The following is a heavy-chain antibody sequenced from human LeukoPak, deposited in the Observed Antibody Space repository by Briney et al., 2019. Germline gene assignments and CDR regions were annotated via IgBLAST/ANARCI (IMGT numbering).Heavy chain of an antibody. J-gene: IGHJ4*02. CDR2: ISWNSGSI. Sequence: GGSLRLSCAASGFTFDDYAMHWVRQAPGKGLEWGSGISWNSGSIGYADSVKGRFTISRDNAKNSLYLQMNSLRAEDTALYYCAKDREWEPYYFDYWGQGTLVTVSS. CDR1: GFTFDDYA. CDR3: AKDREWEPYYFDY. V-gene: IGHV3-9*01. D-gene: IGHD1-26*01.